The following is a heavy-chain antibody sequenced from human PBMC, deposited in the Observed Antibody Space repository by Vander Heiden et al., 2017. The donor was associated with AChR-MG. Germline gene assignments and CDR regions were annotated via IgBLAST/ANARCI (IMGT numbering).Heavy chain of an antibody. CDR3: ARDWYHSGSGTYNYYYYMDV. Sequence: QVQLVQSGAELKKPGASVKVSCKASGYSFSSYYVHWVRQAPGQGLEWMGIINPSGGSTSYAQKFQGRVIMTRDTPTSTVYMELSSLRSEDTAVYYCARDWYHSGSGTYNYYYYMDVWGKGTKVTVSS. V-gene: IGHV1-46*01. J-gene: IGHJ6*03. D-gene: IGHD3-10*01. CDR2: INPSGGST. CDR1: GYSFSSYY.